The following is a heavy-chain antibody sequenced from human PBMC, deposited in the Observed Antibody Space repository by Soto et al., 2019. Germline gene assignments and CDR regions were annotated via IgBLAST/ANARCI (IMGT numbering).Heavy chain of an antibody. CDR2: ISSSGNTI. CDR1: GFTFSSYE. CDR3: ARGLRGYSYGSDY. D-gene: IGHD5-18*01. V-gene: IGHV3-48*03. Sequence: QPGGSLRLSCEASGFTFSSYEMNWVRQAPGKGLEWVSYISSSGNTIYYADSVKGRFTISRDNAKNSLYLQMNSLRAEDTAVYYCARGLRGYSYGSDYWGQGTLVTVSS. J-gene: IGHJ4*02.